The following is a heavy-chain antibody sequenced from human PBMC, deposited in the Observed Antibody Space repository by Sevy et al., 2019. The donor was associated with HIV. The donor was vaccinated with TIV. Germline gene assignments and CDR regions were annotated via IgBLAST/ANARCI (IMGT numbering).Heavy chain of an antibody. J-gene: IGHJ6*02. CDR1: GFTFSSHW. Sequence: GGSLRLSCAASGFTFSSHWMFWVRQAPGKGLMWFSHINSHGTITNYADSVKGRFAISRDNAKNTVYLRMDSLRAEDTAVYYCARGQLLQFLEWPSYSLDVWGQGTTVTVSS. D-gene: IGHD3-3*01. CDR3: ARGQLLQFLEWPSYSLDV. CDR2: INSHGTIT. V-gene: IGHV3-74*01.